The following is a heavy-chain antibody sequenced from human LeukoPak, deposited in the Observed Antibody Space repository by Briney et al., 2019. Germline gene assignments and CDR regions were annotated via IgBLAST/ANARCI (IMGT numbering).Heavy chain of an antibody. CDR2: IYYSGST. CDR3: ARSDTYYVKPIDY. Sequence: SETLSLTCTVSGGSISSYSWSWIRQPPGKGLEWIGYIYYSGSTNYNPSLKSRVTISVDTSKNQFSLKLSSVTAADTAVYYCARSDTYYVKPIDYWGQGTLVTVSS. CDR1: GGSISSYS. J-gene: IGHJ4*02. V-gene: IGHV4-59*01. D-gene: IGHD3-10*02.